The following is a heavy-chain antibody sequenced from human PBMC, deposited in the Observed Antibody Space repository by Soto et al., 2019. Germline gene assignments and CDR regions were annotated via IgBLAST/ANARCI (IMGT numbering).Heavy chain of an antibody. J-gene: IGHJ4*02. D-gene: IGHD3-22*01. Sequence: EVQLLESGGDLVQPGGSLRLSCAASGFTFSTYAMSWVRQAPGKGLEWVSAISGSGGSTNYADSVKGRFTTSRDNSKNTLYLQMNKLRADDTAVYYCAKVGDASGYYYDFDYWGQGTLVTVSS. V-gene: IGHV3-23*01. CDR3: AKVGDASGYYYDFDY. CDR1: GFTFSTYA. CDR2: ISGSGGST.